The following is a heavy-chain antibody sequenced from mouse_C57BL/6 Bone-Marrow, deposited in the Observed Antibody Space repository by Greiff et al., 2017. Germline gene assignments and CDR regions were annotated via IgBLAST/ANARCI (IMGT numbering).Heavy chain of an antibody. CDR2: IHPNSGST. D-gene: IGHD1-1*01. CDR3: ARDLYGSSYHWYFDV. J-gene: IGHJ1*03. CDR1: GYTFTSYW. V-gene: IGHV1-64*01. Sequence: QVQLQQPGAELVKPGASVKLSCKASGYTFTSYWMHWVKQRPGQGLEWIGMIHPNSGSTNYNEKFKSKATLTVDKSSSTAYMQLSSLTSEDSAVYYCARDLYGSSYHWYFDVWGTGTTVTVSS.